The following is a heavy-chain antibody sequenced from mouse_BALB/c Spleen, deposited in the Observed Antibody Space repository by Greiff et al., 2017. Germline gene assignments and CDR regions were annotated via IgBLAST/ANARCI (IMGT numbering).Heavy chain of an antibody. CDR2: IYPGDGST. J-gene: IGHJ3*01. CDR3: ARDYYGNGAWFAY. V-gene: IGHV1S56*01. CDR1: GYTFTSYY. D-gene: IGHD2-1*01. Sequence: QVQLKQSGPELVKPGASVKMSCKASGYTFTSYYIHWVKQRPGQGLEWIGWIYPGDGSTKYNEKFKGKTTLTADKSSSTAYMLLSSLTSEDSAIYFCARDYYGNGAWFAYWGQGTLVTVSA.